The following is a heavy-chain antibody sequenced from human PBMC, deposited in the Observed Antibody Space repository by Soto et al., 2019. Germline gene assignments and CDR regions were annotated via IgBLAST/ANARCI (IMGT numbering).Heavy chain of an antibody. CDR2: ISGSGGST. CDR3: AKDRTATGATVRFDP. D-gene: IGHD1-1*01. V-gene: IGHV3-23*01. CDR1: GFTFNSYA. J-gene: IGHJ5*02. Sequence: EVQLLESGGDLVQPGGSLRLSCVASGFTFNSYAMSWVRQAPGKGLEWLSTISGSGGSTHSADSVKGRFTISRDNSKNTLYLQMNSLRAEDTAVYYCAKDRTATGATVRFDPWGQGTLVTVSS.